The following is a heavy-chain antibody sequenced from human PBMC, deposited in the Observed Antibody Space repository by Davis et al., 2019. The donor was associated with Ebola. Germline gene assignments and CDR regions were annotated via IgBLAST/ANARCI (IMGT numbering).Heavy chain of an antibody. CDR2: ISYDGSNK. Sequence: PGGSLRLSCAASGFTFSSYGMHWVRQAPGKGLEWVAVISYDGSNKYYADSVKGRFTISRDNSKNTLYLQMNSLRAEDTAVYYCARDAFAGYSSGWFFDYWGQGTLVTVSS. J-gene: IGHJ4*02. CDR1: GFTFSSYG. D-gene: IGHD6-19*01. CDR3: ARDAFAGYSSGWFFDY. V-gene: IGHV3-30*12.